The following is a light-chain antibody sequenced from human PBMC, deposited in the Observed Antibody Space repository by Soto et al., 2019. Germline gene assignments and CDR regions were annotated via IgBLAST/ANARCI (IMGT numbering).Light chain of an antibody. CDR1: QTISIW. CDR3: QQYVSFPLT. V-gene: IGKV1-5*03. CDR2: KAS. J-gene: IGKJ4*01. Sequence: DIQMTQSPSTLSASVGDRVTITCRASQTISIWLAWYQQKPGKAPKLLIYKASTLESGVPSRFSGSGSGTEFTLAITSLQPDDHATYYCQQYVSFPLTFGGGTKVEIK.